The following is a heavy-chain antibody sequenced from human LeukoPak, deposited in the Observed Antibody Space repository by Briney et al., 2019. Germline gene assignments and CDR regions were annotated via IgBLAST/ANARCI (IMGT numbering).Heavy chain of an antibody. CDR3: AKGSRVGAAGTYFDY. CDR2: IRYDGSNK. D-gene: IGHD6-13*01. CDR1: GFTFSHHG. V-gene: IGHV3-30*02. J-gene: IGHJ4*02. Sequence: GGSLRLSCAASGFTFSHHGMHWVRQAPGKGLEWVAFIRYDGSNKYYADSVKGRFTISRDNSKNTLYLQMNSLRAEDTAVYYCAKGSRVGAAGTYFDYWGRGTLVTVSS.